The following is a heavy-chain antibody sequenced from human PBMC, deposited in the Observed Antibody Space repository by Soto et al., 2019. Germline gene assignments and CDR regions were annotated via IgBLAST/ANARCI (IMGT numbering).Heavy chain of an antibody. J-gene: IGHJ6*02. CDR3: AREELERLMGYSYGMDV. D-gene: IGHD1-1*01. Sequence: QVQLVESGGGVVQPGGSLRLSCAASGFTFSSYGMHWVRQAPGKGLEWVGVIWYDGSNKYYADSVKGRFTISRDNSKNTLYLQMNSLRAEDTAVYYCAREELERLMGYSYGMDVWGQGTTVTVSS. V-gene: IGHV3-33*01. CDR2: IWYDGSNK. CDR1: GFTFSSYG.